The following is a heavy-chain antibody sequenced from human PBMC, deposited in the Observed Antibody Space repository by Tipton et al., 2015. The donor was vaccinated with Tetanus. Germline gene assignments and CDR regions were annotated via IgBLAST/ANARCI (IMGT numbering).Heavy chain of an antibody. V-gene: IGHV4-61*01. J-gene: IGHJ5*02. CDR1: GGSVSSGSYY. CDR2: IYYSGST. D-gene: IGHD2-15*01. CDR3: ARAFPGGTRRRTWFGP. Sequence: GLVKPSETLSLTCTVSGGSVSSGSYYWSWIRQPPGKGLEWIGYIYYSGSTNYNPSLKSRVTISVDTSKNQFSLKLSSVTAADTAVYYWARAFPGGTRRRTWFGPGCQGTLVPVSS.